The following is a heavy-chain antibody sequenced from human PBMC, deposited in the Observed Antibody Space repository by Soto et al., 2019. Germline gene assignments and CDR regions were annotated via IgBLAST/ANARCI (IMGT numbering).Heavy chain of an antibody. CDR1: GYTLTELS. J-gene: IGHJ6*02. D-gene: IGHD4-17*01. CDR3: ATASTLVTTVTTSHYYYGMDV. Sequence: VASVKVSCKVSGYTLTELSMHWVRQAPGKGLEWMGGFDPEDGETIYAQKFQGRVTMTEDTSTDTAYMELSSLRSEDTAVYYCATASTLVTTVTTSHYYYGMDVWGQGTTVTVSS. CDR2: FDPEDGET. V-gene: IGHV1-24*01.